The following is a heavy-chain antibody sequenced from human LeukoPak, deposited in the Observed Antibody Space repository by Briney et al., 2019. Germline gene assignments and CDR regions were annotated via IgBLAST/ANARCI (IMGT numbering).Heavy chain of an antibody. Sequence: PSETLSLTCTVSGGSISSGGHYWSWIRQPAGKGLEYLGRISSTGSTNYNPSLRSRVTISADTSKNHFSLKLTSVTAADTAVYYCARDAGFYYYDSSGYYDYWGQGTLVTVSS. J-gene: IGHJ4*02. CDR1: GGSISSGGHY. V-gene: IGHV4-61*02. D-gene: IGHD3-22*01. CDR2: ISSTGST. CDR3: ARDAGFYYYDSSGYYDY.